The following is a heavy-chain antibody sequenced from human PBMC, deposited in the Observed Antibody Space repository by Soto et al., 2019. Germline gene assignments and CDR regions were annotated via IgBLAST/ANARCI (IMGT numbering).Heavy chain of an antibody. D-gene: IGHD3-10*01. CDR2: IWYDGSNK. V-gene: IGHV3-33*01. CDR1: GFTFSSYG. CDR3: ARDLSGSGSYQGRFDY. J-gene: IGHJ4*02. Sequence: GGSLRLSCAASGFTFSSYGMHWVRQAPGKGLEWVAVIWYDGSNKYYADSVKGRFTISRDNSKNTLYLQMNSLRAEDTAVYYCARDLSGSGSYQGRFDYWGQGTLVTVSS.